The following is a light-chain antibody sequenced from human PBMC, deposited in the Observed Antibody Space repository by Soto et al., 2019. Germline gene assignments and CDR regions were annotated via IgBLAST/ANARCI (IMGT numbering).Light chain of an antibody. V-gene: IGKV3-20*01. CDR2: GSS. CDR1: QSVSSSY. CDR3: QQYGSSPPYT. Sequence: DIVLTQSPGTLSLSPGERATLSCRASQSVSSSYLAWYQQKPGQAPRLLIYGSSDMATGIPDRFSGSGSGTDFTLTISRLEPEDFAVYYCQQYGSSPPYTFGQGTKLEI. J-gene: IGKJ2*01.